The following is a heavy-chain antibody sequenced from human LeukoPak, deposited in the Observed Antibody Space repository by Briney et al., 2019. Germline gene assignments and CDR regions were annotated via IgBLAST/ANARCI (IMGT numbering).Heavy chain of an antibody. J-gene: IGHJ4*02. CDR3: ARGRADYGGNSEYFDY. V-gene: IGHV1-8*01. Sequence: ASVKVSCKASGYTFTTYDINWVRQATGQGLEWMGWMNPNSGNTGYAQRFQGRVTMTRAPSISTAYMELNSLTSEDTAVYYCARGRADYGGNSEYFDYWGQGTLVTVSS. CDR2: MNPNSGNT. CDR1: GYTFTTYD. D-gene: IGHD4-23*01.